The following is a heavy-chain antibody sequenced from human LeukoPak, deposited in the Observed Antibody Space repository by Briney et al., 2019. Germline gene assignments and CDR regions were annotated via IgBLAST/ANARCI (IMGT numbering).Heavy chain of an antibody. J-gene: IGHJ4*02. Sequence: GGSLRLSCAASGFTFSDAWMSWVRQAPGKGLEWVGRIKSKTDGGTTDYAAPVKGRFTISRDDSKNTLYLQMNSLRAEDTAVYYCARVKYSSGWYEFDYWGQGTLVTVSS. CDR2: IKSKTDGGTT. D-gene: IGHD6-19*01. CDR1: GFTFSDAW. CDR3: ARVKYSSGWYEFDY. V-gene: IGHV3-15*01.